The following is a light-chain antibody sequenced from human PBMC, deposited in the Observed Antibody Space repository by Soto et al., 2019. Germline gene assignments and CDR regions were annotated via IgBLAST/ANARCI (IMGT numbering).Light chain of an antibody. CDR3: QQYNTSLWT. J-gene: IGKJ1*01. V-gene: IGKV1-5*01. CDR1: QNIRSR. CDR2: DAS. Sequence: DIQMTQSPSTLSTSVGARVTITCRASQNIRSRLAWFQQKPGKAPKLLIYDASSLESGVPQRFSGSGSGTEFTLTINSMQPDDFETYYCQQYNTSLWTFGHGTQVDIK.